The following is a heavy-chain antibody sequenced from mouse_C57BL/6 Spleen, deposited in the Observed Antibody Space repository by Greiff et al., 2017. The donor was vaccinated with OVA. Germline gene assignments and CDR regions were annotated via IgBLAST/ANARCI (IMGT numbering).Heavy chain of an antibody. V-gene: IGHV1-82*01. CDR2: IYPGDGDT. J-gene: IGHJ4*01. CDR3: AMEGYYYAMDY. CDR1: GYAFSSSW. Sequence: QVQLQQSGPELVKPGASVKISCKASGYAFSSSWMNWVKQRPGKGLEWIGRIYPGDGDTNYNGKFKGKATLTADKSSSTAYMQLSSLTSEDSAVYFCAMEGYYYAMDYWGQGTSVTVSS.